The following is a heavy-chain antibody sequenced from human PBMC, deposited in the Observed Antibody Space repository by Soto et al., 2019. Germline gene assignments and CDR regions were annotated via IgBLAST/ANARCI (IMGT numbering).Heavy chain of an antibody. J-gene: IGHJ6*03. Sequence: GGSLRLSCAASGFTFSDYYMSWIRQAPGKGLEWVSYISSSGSTIYYADSVKGRFTISRDNAKNSLYLQMNSLRAEDTAVYYCAGGYYGGYYYYYMDFWAQGTTVTVPS. CDR3: AGGYYGGYYYYYMDF. D-gene: IGHD4-17*01. V-gene: IGHV3-11*01. CDR2: ISSSGSTI. CDR1: GFTFSDYY.